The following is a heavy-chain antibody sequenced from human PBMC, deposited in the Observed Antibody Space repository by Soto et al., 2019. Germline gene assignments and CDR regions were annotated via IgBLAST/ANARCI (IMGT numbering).Heavy chain of an antibody. D-gene: IGHD5-18*01. V-gene: IGHV3-66*01. CDR3: ARGGGYGYGMDV. Sequence: VGSLRLSCGAAGFTFRGYWGQRIRQAPGKGLEWVSVIYSGGSTYYADSVKGRFTISRDNSKNTLYLQMNSLRAEDTAVYYCARGGGYGYGMDVWGQGTTVTVSS. CDR1: GFTFRGYW. CDR2: IYSGGST. J-gene: IGHJ6*02.